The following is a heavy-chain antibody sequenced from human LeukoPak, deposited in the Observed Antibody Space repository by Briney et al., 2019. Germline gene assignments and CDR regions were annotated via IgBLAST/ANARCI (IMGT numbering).Heavy chain of an antibody. D-gene: IGHD1-26*01. CDR1: GLTFSTYW. J-gene: IGHJ4*02. CDR3: AREARVGGALQY. V-gene: IGHV3-74*01. Sequence: GESLRLSCAASGLTFSTYWMHWVCHAPGQGMAWDARINPDGSIRTYANSVQGRVTISRDTAKDTLFLKMNSLRAEDTAVYYCAREARVGGALQYWGQGTPVTVSS. CDR2: INPDGSIR.